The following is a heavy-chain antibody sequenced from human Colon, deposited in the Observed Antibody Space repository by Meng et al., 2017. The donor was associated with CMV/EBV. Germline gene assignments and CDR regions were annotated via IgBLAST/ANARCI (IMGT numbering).Heavy chain of an antibody. J-gene: IGHJ4*02. CDR1: GFTVSTNF. CDR3: ARDPYSGGYSYGYDY. V-gene: IGHV3-53*01. D-gene: IGHD5-18*01. CDR2: IYSGGST. Sequence: GGSLRLSCAASGFTVSTNFMNWVRQAPGRGLEWVSVIYSGGSTYYADSVKGRFTISRDNAKNSLYLQMNSLRAEDTAVYYCARDPYSGGYSYGYDYWGQGTLVTVSS.